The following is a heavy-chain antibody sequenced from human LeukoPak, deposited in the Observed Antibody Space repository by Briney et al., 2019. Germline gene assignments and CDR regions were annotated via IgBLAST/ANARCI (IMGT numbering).Heavy chain of an antibody. CDR2: IGIRGDT. CDR3: AKQEGDLFDP. D-gene: IGHD1-26*01. CDR1: GFTCIDYD. J-gene: IGHJ5*02. Sequence: GGSLRLSCAASGFTCIDYDMHWVRQVIGKGLEWVSAIGIRGDTHYSGSVKGRFTISRENAESSLYLQMNSLRAEDTAVYYCAKQEGDLFDPWGQGTLVTVSS. V-gene: IGHV3-13*01.